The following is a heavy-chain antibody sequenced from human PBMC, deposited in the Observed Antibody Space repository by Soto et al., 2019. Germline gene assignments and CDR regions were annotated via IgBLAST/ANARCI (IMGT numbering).Heavy chain of an antibody. Sequence: SETLSLTCTVSGGSISNYYWTWIRQPPGKGLEWIGYVYYSGSTNYNPSLKSRVTMSIDTSKNQFSLKVSSVTAADTAVYYCARFAWGSLDYWGQGTLVTVSS. J-gene: IGHJ4*02. CDR1: GGSISNYY. V-gene: IGHV4-59*01. CDR3: ARFAWGSLDY. CDR2: VYYSGST. D-gene: IGHD3-16*01.